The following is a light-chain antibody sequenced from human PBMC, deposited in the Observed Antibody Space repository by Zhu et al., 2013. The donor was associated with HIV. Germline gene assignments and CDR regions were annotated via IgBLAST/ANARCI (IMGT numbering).Light chain of an antibody. CDR2: DNN. CDR3: GTWDNSLTLVI. J-gene: IGLJ2*01. Sequence: QSVLTQPPSVSAAPGQKVTISCSGSSSNIGNNYVSWYQQLPGTAPKLLIYDNNKRPSGIPDRFSGSKSGTSATLGITGLQTGDEADYYCGTWDNSLTLVIFGGGTKLTVL. CDR1: SSNIGNNY. V-gene: IGLV1-51*01.